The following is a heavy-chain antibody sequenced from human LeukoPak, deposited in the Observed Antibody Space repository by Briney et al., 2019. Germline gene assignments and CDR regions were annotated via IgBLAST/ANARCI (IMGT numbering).Heavy chain of an antibody. CDR3: ARDHAAMTTVTDWGAFDI. Sequence: ASVKVSCKASGYTFTSYGISWVRQAPGQGLEWMGWISAYNGNTNYAQKLRGRVTMTTDTSTSTAYMELRSLRSDDTAVYYCARDHAAMTTVTDWGAFDIWGQGTMVTVSS. J-gene: IGHJ3*02. D-gene: IGHD4-17*01. CDR2: ISAYNGNT. CDR1: GYTFTSYG. V-gene: IGHV1-18*01.